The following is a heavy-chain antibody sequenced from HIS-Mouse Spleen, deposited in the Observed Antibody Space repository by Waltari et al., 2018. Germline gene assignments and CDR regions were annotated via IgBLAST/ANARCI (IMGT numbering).Heavy chain of an antibody. CDR2: ISSGSSTI. V-gene: IGHV3-48*01. CDR1: GFTFSSYS. J-gene: IGHJ5*02. Sequence: EVQLVESGGGLVQPGGSLRLSCAASGFTFSSYSMNWVRQVPGKGLGVVSYISSGSSTIYYADSVKGRFTISRDNAKNSLYLQMNSLRAEDTAVYYCARDLGNWFDPWGQGTLVTVSS. CDR3: ARDLGNWFDP.